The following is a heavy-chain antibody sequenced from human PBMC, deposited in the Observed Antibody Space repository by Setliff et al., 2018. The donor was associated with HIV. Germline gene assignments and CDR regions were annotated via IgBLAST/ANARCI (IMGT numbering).Heavy chain of an antibody. V-gene: IGHV1-18*01. J-gene: IGHJ4*02. D-gene: IGHD3-22*01. CDR3: ARGVDYYDSGGWIFDH. CDR2: ISPHNGKA. CDR1: GYTFTSYG. Sequence: ASVKVSCKASGYTFTSYGIGWVRQAPGQGLEWMGWISPHNGKADYGQISQGRVTMTTDTSTSTAYMELKSLRSDDTAVYYCARGVDYYDSGGWIFDHWGQGTLVTVSS.